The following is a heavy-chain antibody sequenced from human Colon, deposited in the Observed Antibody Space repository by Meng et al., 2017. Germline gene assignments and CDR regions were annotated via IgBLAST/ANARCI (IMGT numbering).Heavy chain of an antibody. D-gene: IGHD1-26*01. J-gene: IGHJ3*01. CDR3: ARVIHGSGTYRDDAIDL. CDR2: LYYNGHT. Sequence: SETLSLTCTVSGGSISSTIYYWGWIRQPPGKGLELIDSLYYNGHTNYNPSLKSRVTTSMDTSKNQFSLRLSPVTAADTAVYYCARVIHGSGTYRDDAIDLWGQGTMVTVSS. CDR1: GGSISSTIYY. V-gene: IGHV4-39*07.